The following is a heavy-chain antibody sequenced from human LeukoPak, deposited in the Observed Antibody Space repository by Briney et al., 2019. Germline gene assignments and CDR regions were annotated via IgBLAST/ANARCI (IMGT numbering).Heavy chain of an antibody. CDR2: IYNGGSP. J-gene: IGHJ4*02. Sequence: SETLSLTCTVSGVSITTYYWSWLRQPAGKGLEWIGRIYNGGSPNYNPSLKSRVTMSLDTSKNQFSLKLTSVTAADTAVYFYARDVGSSGWLLDSWGQGTLVTVSS. V-gene: IGHV4-4*07. D-gene: IGHD6-19*01. CDR3: ARDVGSSGWLLDS. CDR1: GVSITTYY.